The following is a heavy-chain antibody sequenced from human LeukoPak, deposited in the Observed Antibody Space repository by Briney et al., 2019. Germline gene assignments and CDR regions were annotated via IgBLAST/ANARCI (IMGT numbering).Heavy chain of an antibody. Sequence: SETLSLTCAVYGGSFSGYYWSWIRQPPGKGLEGIGEINHSGSTNYNPSLKSRVSISVDTSKNQFSLKLSSVTAADTAVYYCARLSTGPWGQGTLVTVSS. CDR3: ARLSTGP. V-gene: IGHV4-34*01. CDR2: INHSGST. CDR1: GGSFSGYY. J-gene: IGHJ5*02.